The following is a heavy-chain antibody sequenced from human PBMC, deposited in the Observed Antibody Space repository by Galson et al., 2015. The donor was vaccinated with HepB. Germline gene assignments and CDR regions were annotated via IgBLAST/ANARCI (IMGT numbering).Heavy chain of an antibody. CDR1: GYTFTAYY. J-gene: IGHJ5*02. CDR2: INPNSGVT. CDR3: ARDRLFSIFGVLWFDP. V-gene: IGHV1-2*02. D-gene: IGHD3-3*01. Sequence: SVKVSCKASGYTFTAYYMYWVRQAPGQGLEWMGWINPNSGVTSYAQKFQGRVTMTRDTSVATAYMELSALRSDDTAVYYCARDRLFSIFGVLWFDPWGQGTQVTVSS.